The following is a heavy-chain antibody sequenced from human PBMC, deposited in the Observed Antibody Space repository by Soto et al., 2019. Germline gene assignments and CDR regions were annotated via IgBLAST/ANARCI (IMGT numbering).Heavy chain of an antibody. CDR1: GFTFSSYG. J-gene: IGHJ6*02. D-gene: IGHD6-13*01. CDR2: IWYDGSNK. Sequence: TGGSLRLSCAASGFTFSSYGMHWVRQAPGKGLEWVAVIWYDGSNKYYADSVKGRFTISRDNSKNTLHLQMNSLRAEDTAVYYCARDIAAAGRGYYYYGMDVWGQGTTVTVSS. CDR3: ARDIAAAGRGYYYYGMDV. V-gene: IGHV3-33*01.